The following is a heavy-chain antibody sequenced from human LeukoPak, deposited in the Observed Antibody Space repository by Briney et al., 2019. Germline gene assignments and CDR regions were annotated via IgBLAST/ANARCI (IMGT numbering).Heavy chain of an antibody. Sequence: GGSLRLSCAASGFTFSSYWMHWVRQAPGKGLVWVSRIDSDGSSTSYADSVKGRFTISRDNAKNTLYLEMNRLRAEDTAVYYCARDRAYYDFWSGYYYNWFDPWGQGTLVTVSS. CDR3: ARDRAYYDFWSGYYYNWFDP. J-gene: IGHJ5*02. V-gene: IGHV3-74*01. CDR1: GFTFSSYW. D-gene: IGHD3-3*01. CDR2: IDSDGSST.